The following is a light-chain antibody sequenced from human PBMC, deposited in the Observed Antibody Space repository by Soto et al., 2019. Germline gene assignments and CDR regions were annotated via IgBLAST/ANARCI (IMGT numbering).Light chain of an antibody. V-gene: IGLV2-11*01. J-gene: IGLJ1*01. Sequence: QSALTQPRSVSGSPGQSVTISCTGTSSYVGGYIYVSWYQQHPGKAPKLMTFDVSKRPSGVPDRFSGSKSDNTASLTISGLQTEDEADYFCCSYAGNYTYVFGTGTKVTVL. CDR2: DVS. CDR1: SSYVGGYIY. CDR3: CSYAGNYTYV.